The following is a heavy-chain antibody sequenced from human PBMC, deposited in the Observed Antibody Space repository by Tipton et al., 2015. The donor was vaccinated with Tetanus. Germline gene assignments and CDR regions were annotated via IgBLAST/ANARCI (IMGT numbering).Heavy chain of an antibody. D-gene: IGHD6-13*01. J-gene: IGHJ6*02. CDR2: INHSGST. CDR3: ARRKGGIAAAGTRRDYYYYGMDV. V-gene: IGHV4-34*01. Sequence: TLSLTCAVYGGSFSGYYWSWIRQPPGKGLEWIGEINHSGSTNYNPSLKSRVTISVDTSKNQFSLKLSSVTAADTAVYYCARRKGGIAAAGTRRDYYYYGMDVWGQGTTVTVSS. CDR1: GGSFSGYY.